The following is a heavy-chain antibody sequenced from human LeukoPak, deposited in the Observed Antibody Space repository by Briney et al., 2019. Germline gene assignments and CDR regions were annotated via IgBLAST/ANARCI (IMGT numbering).Heavy chain of an antibody. CDR2: IYYSGST. D-gene: IGHD1-26*01. CDR1: GGSISSSSYY. CDR3: ARRITGATWVDNWFDP. V-gene: IGHV4-39*07. Sequence: PSETLSLTCTVSGGSISSSSYYWGWIRQPPGKGLEWIGSIYYSGSTYYNPSLKSRVTISVDTSKNQFSLKLSSVTAADTAVYYCARRITGATWVDNWFDPWGQGTLVTVSS. J-gene: IGHJ5*02.